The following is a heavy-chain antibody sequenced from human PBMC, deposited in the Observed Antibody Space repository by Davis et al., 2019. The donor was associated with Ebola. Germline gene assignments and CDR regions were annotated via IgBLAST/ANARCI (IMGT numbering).Heavy chain of an antibody. Sequence: MPSEILSLTCAVYGGSFSGYYWSWIRQPPGKGLEWIGEINHSGSTNYNPSLKSRVTISVDTSKNQFSLKLSSVTAADTAVYYCASTWSGKYYYYYGMDVWGQGTTVTVSS. CDR2: INHSGST. CDR1: GGSFSGYY. CDR3: ASTWSGKYYYYYGMDV. V-gene: IGHV4-34*01. J-gene: IGHJ6*02. D-gene: IGHD2-15*01.